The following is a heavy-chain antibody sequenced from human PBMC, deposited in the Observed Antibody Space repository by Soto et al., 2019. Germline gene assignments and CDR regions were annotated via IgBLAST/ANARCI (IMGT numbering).Heavy chain of an antibody. J-gene: IGHJ3*02. D-gene: IGHD2-15*01. Sequence: GGSLRLSCAASGFTFSSYSMNWVRQAPGKGLEWVSYISSSSSTIYYADSVKGRFTISRDNAKNSLYLQMNSLGDEDTAVYYCAGGDCSGGSCYSSDAFDIWGQGTMVTVSS. CDR2: ISSSSSTI. CDR1: GFTFSSYS. V-gene: IGHV3-48*02. CDR3: AGGDCSGGSCYSSDAFDI.